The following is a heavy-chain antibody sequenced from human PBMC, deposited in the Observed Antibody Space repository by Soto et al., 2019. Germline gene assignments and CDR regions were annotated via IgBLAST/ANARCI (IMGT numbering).Heavy chain of an antibody. V-gene: IGHV4-59*01. J-gene: IGHJ6*02. CDR2: IYYSGST. Sequence: SGTLSLTCTVSGGSISSYYWSWIRQPPGKGLEWIGYIYYSGSTNYNPSLKSRVTISVDTSKNQFSLKLSSVTAADTAVYYCARGYNWNDLGGMDVWGQGTTVTVSS. CDR1: GGSISSYY. CDR3: ARGYNWNDLGGMDV. D-gene: IGHD1-20*01.